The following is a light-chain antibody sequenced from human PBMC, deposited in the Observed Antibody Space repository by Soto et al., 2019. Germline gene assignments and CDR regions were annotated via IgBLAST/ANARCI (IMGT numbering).Light chain of an antibody. CDR3: QQYGSSRWT. CDR1: QSVSSNY. J-gene: IGKJ1*01. CDR2: GAS. V-gene: IGKV3-20*01. Sequence: EIVLTQSPGTLSLSTGERATLSCRASQSVSSNYLAWYQQNPGQAPRLLIYGASSRATGIPDRFSGSGSGTDFTLTISRLEPEDFAVYYCQQYGSSRWTFGQGTKVDI.